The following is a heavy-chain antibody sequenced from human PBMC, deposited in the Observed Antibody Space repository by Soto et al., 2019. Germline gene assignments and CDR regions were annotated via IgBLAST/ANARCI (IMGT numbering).Heavy chain of an antibody. CDR2: ISNDGNRI. V-gene: IGHV3-30*18. Sequence: GGSLRLSCAASGFTVTNYGMHWVRQAPGQGLEWVAVISNDGNRIYYVDSVKGRFTISRDISKNTLYLQMNSLRAEDTAIYYCAKVGDVYNSFFDYWGQGALVTVSS. J-gene: IGHJ4*02. CDR3: AKVGDVYNSFFDY. D-gene: IGHD1-1*01. CDR1: GFTVTNYG.